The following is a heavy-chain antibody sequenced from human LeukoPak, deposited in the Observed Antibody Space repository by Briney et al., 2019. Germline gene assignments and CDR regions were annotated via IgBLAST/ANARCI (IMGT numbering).Heavy chain of an antibody. Sequence: PLGSLRLSCAASGVTFSRYRMYWVRQALGEGRGLVSFINSDGSNIPYADSVKGRFTISRDNAKNTLYLQMNSLRAADTAVYYCVTGSGFAYWGQGTLVTVSS. CDR3: VTGSGFAY. D-gene: IGHD6-19*01. CDR2: INSDGSNI. J-gene: IGHJ4*02. CDR1: GVTFSRYR. V-gene: IGHV3-74*01.